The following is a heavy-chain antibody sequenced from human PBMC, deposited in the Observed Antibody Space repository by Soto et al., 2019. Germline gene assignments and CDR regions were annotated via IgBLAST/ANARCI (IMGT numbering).Heavy chain of an antibody. CDR1: GFTFSSYA. CDR3: ERCCRGYSGYDLGY. Sequence: GGSLRLSCAASGFTFSSYAMHWVRQAPGKGLEYVSVISSNGGSTDYANSVKGRFTISRDNSKNTLYLQMGSLRAEDMAVYYCERCCRGYSGYDLGYWGQGTLVTVSS. CDR2: ISSNGGST. D-gene: IGHD5-12*01. J-gene: IGHJ4*02. V-gene: IGHV3-64*01.